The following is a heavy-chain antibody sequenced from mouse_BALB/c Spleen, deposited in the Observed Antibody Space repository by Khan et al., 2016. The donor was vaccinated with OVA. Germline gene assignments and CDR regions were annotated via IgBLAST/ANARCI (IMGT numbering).Heavy chain of an antibody. J-gene: IGHJ3*01. CDR3: ARSTYRYAFAY. CDR1: GDSITSGY. V-gene: IGHV3-8*02. CDR2: MIYTGYT. D-gene: IGHD2-14*01. Sequence: EVQLQESGPSLVKPSQTLSLTCSVTGDSITSGYWSWIRKFPGNKLEYMGYMIYTGYTDYNPSLKSRLAITRHTSKNTYYLQLNSVTTEDTSTYDCARSTYRYAFAYWGQGTLVTVSA.